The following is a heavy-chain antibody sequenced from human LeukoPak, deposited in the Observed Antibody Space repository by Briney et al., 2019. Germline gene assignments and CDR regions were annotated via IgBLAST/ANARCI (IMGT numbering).Heavy chain of an antibody. CDR2: INAGNGNT. J-gene: IGHJ3*02. CDR1: GYTFTSYA. CDR3: ARDQYDSSGYYYFPGGPNTAFDI. D-gene: IGHD3-22*01. V-gene: IGHV1-3*01. Sequence: GASVKVSCKASGYTFTSYAMHWVRQAPGQRLEWMGWINAGNGNTKYSQKFQGRVTITRDTSASTAYMELSSLRSEDTAVYYCARDQYDSSGYYYFPGGPNTAFDIWGQGTMVTVSS.